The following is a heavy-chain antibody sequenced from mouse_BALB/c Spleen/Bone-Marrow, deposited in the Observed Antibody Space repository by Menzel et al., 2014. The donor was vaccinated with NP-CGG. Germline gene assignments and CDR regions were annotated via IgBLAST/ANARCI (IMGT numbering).Heavy chain of an antibody. CDR3: TRAGNYGNYYAMDY. Sequence: QVQLQQSGAELVRPGASVRLSCKASGYTFTSYWINWVKQRPGQGLEWIGNIYPSDSYTNYNQKFKDKATLTVDKSSSTAYMQLSSPTSEDSAVYFCTRAGNYGNYYAMDYWGQGISVTVSS. J-gene: IGHJ4*01. D-gene: IGHD2-1*01. CDR2: IYPSDSYT. CDR1: GYTFTSYW. V-gene: IGHV1-69*02.